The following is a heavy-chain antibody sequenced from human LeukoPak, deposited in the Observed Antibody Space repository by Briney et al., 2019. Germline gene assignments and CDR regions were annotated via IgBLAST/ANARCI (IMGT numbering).Heavy chain of an antibody. Sequence: GGSLRLSCAASGFTFDDYAMDWVRQAPGKGLEWVSGISWNSGSIGYADSVKGRFTISRDNSKNTLYLQMNSLRAEDTAVYYCAKDDGDYPIYFDYWGQGTLVTVSS. V-gene: IGHV3-9*01. CDR1: GFTFDDYA. CDR2: ISWNSGSI. J-gene: IGHJ4*02. CDR3: AKDDGDYPIYFDY. D-gene: IGHD4-17*01.